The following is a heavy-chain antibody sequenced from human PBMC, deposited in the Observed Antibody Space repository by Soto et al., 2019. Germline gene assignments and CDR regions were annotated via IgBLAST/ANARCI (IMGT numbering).Heavy chain of an antibody. V-gene: IGHV4-39*01. D-gene: IGHD3-10*01. CDR3: ARQRSRLLWFGETFDY. CDR2: IYYSGST. J-gene: IGHJ4*02. Sequence: ETLSLTCTVSGGSISSSSYYWGWIRQPPGKGLEWIGSIYYSGSTYYNPSLKSRVTISVDTSKNQFSLKLSSVTAADTAVYYCARQRSRLLWFGETFDYWGQGTLVTVSS. CDR1: GGSISSSSYY.